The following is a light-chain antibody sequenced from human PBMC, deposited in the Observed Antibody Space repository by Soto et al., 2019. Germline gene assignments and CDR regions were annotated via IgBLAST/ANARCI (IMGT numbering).Light chain of an antibody. CDR2: DVT. J-gene: IGLJ1*01. Sequence: QSALTQPASVSEAPGQSITISCTGTSSDVGGYNYVSWYQHHPGKDPKIIIYDVTKRPSGVPDRFSASKSGVTASLTISRLQAEDEADYYCFSYAGTYTFYVFGTGTKVTVL. V-gene: IGLV2-11*01. CDR1: SSDVGGYNY. CDR3: FSYAGTYTFYV.